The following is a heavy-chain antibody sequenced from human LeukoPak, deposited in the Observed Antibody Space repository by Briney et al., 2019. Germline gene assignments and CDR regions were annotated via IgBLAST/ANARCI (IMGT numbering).Heavy chain of an antibody. V-gene: IGHV3-21*01. Sequence: GGSLRLSCAASGFTFRSFSMNWVRQAPGKGLEWVSAISSSGRYMYYADSVKGRFTISRDNANNSLYLQMNSLRAEDTAVYYCARGASSLSDSRGWFDPWGQGTLVTVSS. CDR3: ARGASSLSDSRGWFDP. D-gene: IGHD6-6*01. J-gene: IGHJ5*02. CDR1: GFTFRSFS. CDR2: ISSSGRYM.